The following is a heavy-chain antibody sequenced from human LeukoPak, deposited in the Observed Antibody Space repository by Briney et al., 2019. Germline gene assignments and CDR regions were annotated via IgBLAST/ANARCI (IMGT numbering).Heavy chain of an antibody. D-gene: IGHD3-10*01. Sequence: ASVKVSCKASGYTFTSYDINWVRQATGQGLEWMGWMNPNSGNTGYAQKFQGRVTMTRNTSISTAYMELSSLRSEDTAVYYCARALLYMVRGRWRAFDIWGQGTMVTVSS. CDR2: MNPNSGNT. V-gene: IGHV1-8*01. CDR1: GYTFTSYD. CDR3: ARALLYMVRGRWRAFDI. J-gene: IGHJ3*02.